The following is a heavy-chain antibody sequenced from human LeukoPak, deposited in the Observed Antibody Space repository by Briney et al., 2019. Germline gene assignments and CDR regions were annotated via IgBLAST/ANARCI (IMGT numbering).Heavy chain of an antibody. J-gene: IGHJ4*02. CDR1: GYTLTELS. D-gene: IGHD1-26*01. Sequence: ASVKVSCKVSGYTLTELSMHWVQQAPGKGLEWMGGFDPEDGETIYAQKFQGRVTMTEDTSTDTAYMELSSLRSEDTAVYCCATAAHSGSYAPHFDYWGQGTLVTVSS. V-gene: IGHV1-24*01. CDR2: FDPEDGET. CDR3: ATAAHSGSYAPHFDY.